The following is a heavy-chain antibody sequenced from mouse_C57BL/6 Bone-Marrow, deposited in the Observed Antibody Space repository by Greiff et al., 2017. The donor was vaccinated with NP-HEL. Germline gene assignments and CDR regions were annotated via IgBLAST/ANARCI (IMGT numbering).Heavy chain of an antibody. D-gene: IGHD1-1*01. V-gene: IGHV14-2*01. CDR3: ASTVVATDYYAMDY. J-gene: IGHJ4*01. CDR1: GFNINDYY. Sequence: VQLQQSGAELVKPGASVKLSCTASGFNINDYYMHWVKQRTEQGLEWIGRIDPEDGETKYAPKFQGKATITADTSSNTAYLQRSSLTSEDTAVYYCASTVVATDYYAMDYWGQGTSVTVSS. CDR2: IDPEDGET.